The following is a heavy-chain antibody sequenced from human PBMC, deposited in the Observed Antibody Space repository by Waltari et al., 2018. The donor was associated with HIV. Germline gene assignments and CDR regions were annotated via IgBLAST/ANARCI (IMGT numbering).Heavy chain of an antibody. CDR3: ARGEATVPSYGMDV. J-gene: IGHJ6*02. V-gene: IGHV1-3*01. D-gene: IGHD4-4*01. CDR1: GYPFTSYA. CDR2: INAGNGNT. Sequence: QVQLVQSGAEVKKPGASVKVSCKASGYPFTSYAIHWVRQAPGQRLEWMGWINAGNGNTKYSQNFQVRVTITRDTSASTAYMDLSSLTSEDTAVYYCARGEATVPSYGMDVWGQGTTVTVSS.